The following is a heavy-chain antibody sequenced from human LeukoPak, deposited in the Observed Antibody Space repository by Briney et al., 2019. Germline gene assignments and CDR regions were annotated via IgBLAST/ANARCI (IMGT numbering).Heavy chain of an antibody. CDR3: ASFDSSGSMSY. Sequence: SETLSLTCTVSGGSISSYYWSWIRQPPGKGLEWIGYIYYSGSTNYNPFLKSRVTISVDTSKNQFSLKLSSVTAADTAVYYCASFDSSGSMSYWGQGTLVTVSS. CDR1: GGSISSYY. V-gene: IGHV4-59*01. D-gene: IGHD3-22*01. CDR2: IYYSGST. J-gene: IGHJ4*02.